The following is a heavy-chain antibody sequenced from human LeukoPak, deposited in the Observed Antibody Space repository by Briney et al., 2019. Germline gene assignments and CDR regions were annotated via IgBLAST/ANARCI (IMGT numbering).Heavy chain of an antibody. J-gene: IGHJ4*01. Sequence: PGGFLRLSCAASGFTFSNYWIHWVRQAPGKGLVWVSRINSDGSSTSYADSVKGRFTISRDNAKNTLYLQMNSLRAEDTAVYYCARDGYCSSTSCYYFEYWGHRIPVTVSS. CDR2: INSDGSST. CDR3: ARDGYCSSTSCYYFEY. V-gene: IGHV3-74*01. CDR1: GFTFSNYW. D-gene: IGHD2-2*01.